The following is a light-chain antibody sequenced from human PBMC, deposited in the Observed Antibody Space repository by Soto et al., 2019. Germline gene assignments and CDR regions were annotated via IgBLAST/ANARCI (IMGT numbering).Light chain of an antibody. CDR1: SSDVGGYNY. J-gene: IGLJ1*01. V-gene: IGLV2-14*03. CDR3: SSYTSTTPRV. Sequence: QSALTQADCVSGCPGQSITISCTGTSSDVGGYNYVSWYQQHPGKGPKLMIYEVSNRPSGVSNRFSGSKSGNTATLTISGLQAEDEADYYCSSYTSTTPRVFGTGTRSP. CDR2: EVS.